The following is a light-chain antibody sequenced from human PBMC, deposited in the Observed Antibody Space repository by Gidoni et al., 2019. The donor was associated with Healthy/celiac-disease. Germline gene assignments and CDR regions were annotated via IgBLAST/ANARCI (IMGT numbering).Light chain of an antibody. V-gene: IGKV1-39*01. Sequence: DSQMTQSPSSMSASVGDRVTITCRASQSISSYLNWYQQKPGKAPKLLIYAASSLQSGVPSRFSGSGSGTDFTLTISSLQPEEFATYYCQQSYSIRPTFGQGTKLEIK. CDR1: QSISSY. CDR3: QQSYSIRPT. CDR2: AAS. J-gene: IGKJ2*01.